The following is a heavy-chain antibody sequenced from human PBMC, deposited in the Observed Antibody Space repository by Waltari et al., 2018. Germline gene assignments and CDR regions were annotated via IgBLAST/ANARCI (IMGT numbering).Heavy chain of an antibody. CDR2: IGSAGDT. J-gene: IGHJ5*02. CDR1: GFTFSSYD. CDR3: TRGSQGFDP. V-gene: IGHV3-13*01. Sequence: EVQLVESGGGLVQPGGSLRLSCAASGFTFSSYDMHWVRQATGEGLGWVSTIGSAGDTYYPVSVKGRFTSSRENAKNSLHLQMNSLRADDTAVYYCTRGSQGFDPWGQGTLVTVSS.